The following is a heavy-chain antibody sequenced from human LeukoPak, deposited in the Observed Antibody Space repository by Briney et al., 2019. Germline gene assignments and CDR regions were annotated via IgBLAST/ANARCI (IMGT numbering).Heavy chain of an antibody. Sequence: PSETLSLTCTVSGGALSSYYWSWIRQPPGNRLEWIGYISYTGSANYNPSLKSRVSISVDTTKSHFSLRLSSVTAADTAVYYCARGRWLQYYFDYWGQGTLVTVSS. D-gene: IGHD5-24*01. CDR1: GGALSSYY. CDR2: ISYTGSA. J-gene: IGHJ4*02. CDR3: ARGRWLQYYFDY. V-gene: IGHV4-59*01.